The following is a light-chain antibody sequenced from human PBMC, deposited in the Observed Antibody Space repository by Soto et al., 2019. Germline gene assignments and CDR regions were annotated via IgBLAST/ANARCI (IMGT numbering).Light chain of an antibody. CDR2: GIS. V-gene: IGKV1-39*01. J-gene: IGKJ2*03. CDR1: QSISNY. CDR3: QQGLSTPYS. Sequence: DIQMTQSPSSLSASVGDRVTITCRASQSISNYLNWYQHKPGKAPKLLIYGISNLQGGVPSRFSGSGSGSDSTLTISSLQPEDFATYYCQQGLSTPYSFGQGNKLEIK.